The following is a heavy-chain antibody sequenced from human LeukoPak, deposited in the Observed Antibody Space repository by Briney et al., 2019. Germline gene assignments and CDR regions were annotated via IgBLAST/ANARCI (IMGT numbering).Heavy chain of an antibody. Sequence: GGSLRLSCAASGFTFSHYGMSWVRQAPGKGLEWVSAISGSGCSTYYADSVKGRFTISRDNSKNTLYLQMNSLRAEDTAVYYCAKYYGDDPDYYYYMDVWGKGTTVTISS. D-gene: IGHD4-17*01. CDR3: AKYYGDDPDYYYYMDV. CDR1: GFTFSHYG. J-gene: IGHJ6*03. CDR2: ISGSGCST. V-gene: IGHV3-23*01.